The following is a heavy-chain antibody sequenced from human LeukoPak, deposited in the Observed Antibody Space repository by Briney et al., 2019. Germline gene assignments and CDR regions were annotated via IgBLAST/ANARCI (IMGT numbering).Heavy chain of an antibody. CDR3: ARPLVGAIRDAFDI. J-gene: IGHJ3*02. D-gene: IGHD1-26*01. V-gene: IGHV1-46*01. CDR1: GYTFTSYY. Sequence: GASVKVSCKASGYTFTSYYMHWVRQAPGQGLEWMGIINPSSGSTTYAQKFQGRVTMTRDTSTSTVYMELSGLRSEDTAMYYCARPLVGAIRDAFDIWGQGTMVTVSS. CDR2: INPSSGST.